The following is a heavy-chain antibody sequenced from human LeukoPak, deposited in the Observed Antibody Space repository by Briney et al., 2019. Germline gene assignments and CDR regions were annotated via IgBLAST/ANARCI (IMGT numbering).Heavy chain of an antibody. D-gene: IGHD1-26*01. Sequence: GGSLRLSCASSGFILSTHGMHWVRQAPGKGLEWVAGMWYDGSREDYADSVKGRFTISRDMSKNTLNLQMNSLRVEDTAMFYCARDLSFGSLDFRGQGTLVTVSS. V-gene: IGHV3-33*01. J-gene: IGHJ4*02. CDR2: MWYDGSRE. CDR3: ARDLSFGSLDF. CDR1: GFILSTHG.